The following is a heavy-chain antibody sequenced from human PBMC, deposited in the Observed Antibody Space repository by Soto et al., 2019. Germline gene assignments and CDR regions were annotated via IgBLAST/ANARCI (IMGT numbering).Heavy chain of an antibody. J-gene: IGHJ4*02. D-gene: IGHD6-25*01. Sequence: VQLVESGGGVVQPGRSLRLSCAASGFTFSSYAMHWVRQAPGKGLEWVAVISYDGSNKYYADSVKGRFTISRDNSKNTLYLQMNSLRAEDTAVYYCARAFPERAPGYWGQGTLVTVSS. CDR1: GFTFSSYA. CDR3: ARAFPERAPGY. CDR2: ISYDGSNK. V-gene: IGHV3-30-3*01.